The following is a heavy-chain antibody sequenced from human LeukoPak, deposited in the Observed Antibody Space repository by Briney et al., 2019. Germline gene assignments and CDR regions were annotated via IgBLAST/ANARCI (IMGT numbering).Heavy chain of an antibody. J-gene: IGHJ3*01. D-gene: IGHD4-23*01. CDR3: ARGGVATAWGAFDV. V-gene: IGHV3-33*01. CDR1: GFKFKTYG. CDR2: IYYDGNQK. Sequence: GRSLRLSCAASGFKFKTYGMHWVRQAPCEGLEWVAVIYYDGNQKYYGDSVKGRFTVSRDVSENMLYLQMSSLRADDTAVYYCARGGVATAWGAFDVWGQGTMVTVSS.